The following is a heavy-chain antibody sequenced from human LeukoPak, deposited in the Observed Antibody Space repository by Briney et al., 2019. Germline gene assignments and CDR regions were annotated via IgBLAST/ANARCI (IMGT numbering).Heavy chain of an antibody. CDR3: AREVRAFDY. Sequence: ASVKVSCKASGYTFTGYYMHWVRQAPGQGLEWMGWINTNTGNPTYAQGLTGRFVFSLDTSVSTAYPQISSLKAEDTAVYYCAREVRAFDYWGQGTLVTVSS. V-gene: IGHV7-4-1*02. CDR1: GYTFTGYY. J-gene: IGHJ4*02. D-gene: IGHD4-11*01. CDR2: INTNTGNP.